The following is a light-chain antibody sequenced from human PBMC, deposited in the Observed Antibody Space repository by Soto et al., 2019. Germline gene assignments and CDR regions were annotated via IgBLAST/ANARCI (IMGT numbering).Light chain of an antibody. Sequence: DIQMTQSPSSLSASVGDRVTITCRASRSVSTSLAWYQKKPGKAPKLLIYDASSLESGVPSRFSGSGSGTEFTLTISSLQPDDFATYYCQQYNSYSQYTFGQGTKV. CDR2: DAS. J-gene: IGKJ2*01. V-gene: IGKV1-5*01. CDR3: QQYNSYSQYT. CDR1: RSVSTS.